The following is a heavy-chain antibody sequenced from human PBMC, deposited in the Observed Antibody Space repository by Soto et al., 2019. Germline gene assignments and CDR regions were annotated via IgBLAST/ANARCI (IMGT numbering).Heavy chain of an antibody. Sequence: ASVKVSWKASGYPFARYGMRWVRQAPGQGLEWMGWINAYNGNTNYAQTLKGRVTMTTDTSTSTAYMELRSLRSDDTAVYYCAREGGYSYGYLDYWGQGTLVTVSS. D-gene: IGHD5-18*01. V-gene: IGHV1-18*01. CDR3: AREGGYSYGYLDY. J-gene: IGHJ4*02. CDR2: INAYNGNT. CDR1: GYPFARYG.